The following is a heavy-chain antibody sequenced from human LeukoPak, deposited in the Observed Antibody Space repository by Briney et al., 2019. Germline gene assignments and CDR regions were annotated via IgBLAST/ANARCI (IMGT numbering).Heavy chain of an antibody. CDR2: IKQDGSEK. J-gene: IGHJ4*02. CDR1: GFNFRAYW. Sequence: GGSLRLSCTTSGFNFRAYWMGWVRQAPGKGLEWVANIKQDGSEKYYVDSVKGRFTISRDNAKNSLYLQMNSLRAEDTAVYYCAKGTMDGGQCYYDTSGGQGTLVTVSS. CDR3: AKGTMDGGQCYYDTS. V-gene: IGHV3-7*03. D-gene: IGHD3-22*01.